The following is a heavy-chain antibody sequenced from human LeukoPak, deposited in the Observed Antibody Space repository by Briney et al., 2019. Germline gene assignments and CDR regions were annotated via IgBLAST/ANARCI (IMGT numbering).Heavy chain of an antibody. Sequence: PGGSLRLSCAASGFTFSSYWMSWVRQAPGKGLEWVANIKKDGSEKYYADSVKGRFTISRDNSKNTLYLQMNSLRAEDTAVYYCARGSSSSSLYYYMDVWGKGTTVTVSS. CDR1: GFTFSSYW. CDR2: IKKDGSEK. J-gene: IGHJ6*03. D-gene: IGHD6-6*01. V-gene: IGHV3-7*04. CDR3: ARGSSSSSLYYYMDV.